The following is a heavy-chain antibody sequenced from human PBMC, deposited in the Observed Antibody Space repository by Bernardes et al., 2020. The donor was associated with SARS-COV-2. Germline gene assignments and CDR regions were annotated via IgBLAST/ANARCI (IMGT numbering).Heavy chain of an antibody. CDR2: FDPGNDET. CDR3: ATVQLRLRITMIIYPPETEF. Sequence: ASVKVSCRVSGFHLVELSIHWVRQAPGKGLEWMGGFDPGNDETIYAQKFLGRVTMTEDTSTDTAYMELSSLRSEDTAMYYCATVQLRLRITMIIYPPETEFWGQGTLVTVSS. V-gene: IGHV1-24*01. J-gene: IGHJ4*02. D-gene: IGHD3-22*01. CDR1: GFHLVELS.